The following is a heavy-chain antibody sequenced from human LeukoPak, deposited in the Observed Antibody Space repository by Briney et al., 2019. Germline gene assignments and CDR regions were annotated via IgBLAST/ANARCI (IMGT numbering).Heavy chain of an antibody. CDR2: IYYCGST. CDR1: GGSISSYY. D-gene: IGHD3-9*01. Sequence: PSETLSLTCTVSGGSISSYYWSWIRQPPGKGLEWIGYIYYCGSTNYNPSLKSRVTISVDTSKNQFSLKLSSVTAADTAVYYCARGPYYDILTGYYPFDYWGQGTLVTVSS. V-gene: IGHV4-59*01. CDR3: ARGPYYDILTGYYPFDY. J-gene: IGHJ4*02.